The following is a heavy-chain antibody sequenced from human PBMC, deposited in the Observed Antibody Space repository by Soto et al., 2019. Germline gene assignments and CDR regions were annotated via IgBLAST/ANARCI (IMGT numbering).Heavy chain of an antibody. CDR1: GYTFNSYF. V-gene: IGHV1-46*02. CDR2: DNPIRGFV. J-gene: IGHJ6*02. CDR3: AIATMLDFHYAMDA. Sequence: ASVKVSCKASGYTFNSYFVHWVRQAPGQGLEWMGKDNPIRGFVTHAPKFQDRVTMTRDTSTNTAYMELSSLTSDDTAVYYCAIATMLDFHYAMDAWGQGTTVTVSS. D-gene: IGHD3-10*02.